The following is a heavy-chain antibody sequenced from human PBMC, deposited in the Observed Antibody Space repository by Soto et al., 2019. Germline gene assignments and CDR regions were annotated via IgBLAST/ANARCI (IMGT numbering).Heavy chain of an antibody. V-gene: IGHV3-23*01. CDR3: AKRRYCSGGSCYSEHYYCGMDV. D-gene: IGHD2-15*01. J-gene: IGHJ6*02. CDR2: ISGSGGST. Sequence: PGGSLRLSCAASGFTFSSYAMSWVRQTPGKGLEWVSAISGSGGSTYYADSVKGRFTISRDNSKNTLYLQMNSLRAEDTAVYYCAKRRYCSGGSCYSEHYYCGMDVWGQGNTVTVSS. CDR1: GFTFSSYA.